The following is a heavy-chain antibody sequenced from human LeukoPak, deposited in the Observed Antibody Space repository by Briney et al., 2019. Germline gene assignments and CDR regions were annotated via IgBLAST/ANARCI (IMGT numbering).Heavy chain of an antibody. CDR3: AREDYDFWSGYSMGYFDY. J-gene: IGHJ4*02. CDR1: GFTFSRYS. CDR2: ISSSSSYI. D-gene: IGHD3-3*01. V-gene: IGHV3-21*01. Sequence: GGSLRLSCAASGFTFSRYSMNWVRQAPGKGLEWVSSISSSSSYIYYADSVKGRFTISRDNAKNSLYLQMNSLRAEDTAVYYCAREDYDFWSGYSMGYFDYWGQGTLVTVSS.